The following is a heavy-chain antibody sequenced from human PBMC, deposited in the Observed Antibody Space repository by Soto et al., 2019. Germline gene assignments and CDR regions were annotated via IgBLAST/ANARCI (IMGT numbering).Heavy chain of an antibody. CDR1: GFTFSSYA. J-gene: IGHJ4*02. V-gene: IGHV3-23*01. CDR3: AKDRRGPSVVSPYFDY. CDR2: ISGSGGST. Sequence: GSLRLSCAASGFTFSSYAMSWVRQAPGKGLEWVSAISGSGGSTYYADSVKGRFTISSDNSKNTLYLQMNSLRAEDTAVYYCAKDRRGPSVVSPYFDYWGQGTLVTVSS.